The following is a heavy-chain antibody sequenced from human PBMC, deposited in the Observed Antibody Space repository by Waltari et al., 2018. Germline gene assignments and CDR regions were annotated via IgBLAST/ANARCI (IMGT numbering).Heavy chain of an antibody. Sequence: EVQLLASGGGLVQPGGSLRLSCAASGFTFSSYAMSWVRQAPGKGLEWVSAISGSGGSTYYADSVKGRFTISRDNAKNSLYLQMNSLRAEDMAVYYCAREGDSSSWFGYWGPGTLVTVSS. CDR2: ISGSGGST. CDR1: GFTFSSYA. J-gene: IGHJ5*01. D-gene: IGHD6-13*01. CDR3: AREGDSSSWFGY. V-gene: IGHV3-23*01.